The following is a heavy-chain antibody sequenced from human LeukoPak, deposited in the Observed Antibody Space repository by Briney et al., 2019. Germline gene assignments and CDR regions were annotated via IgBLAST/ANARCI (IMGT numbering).Heavy chain of an antibody. Sequence: GESLKISCKGYGYSFTNYWIGWVRQMPGKGLEWMGIIYPGDSDTRYSPSFQGQVTISADKSISTAYLQWSSLKASDTAMYYCARQRSSWYGGGAFDYWGQGTLVTVSS. V-gene: IGHV5-51*01. J-gene: IGHJ4*02. D-gene: IGHD6-13*01. CDR2: IYPGDSDT. CDR1: GYSFTNYW. CDR3: ARQRSSWYGGGAFDY.